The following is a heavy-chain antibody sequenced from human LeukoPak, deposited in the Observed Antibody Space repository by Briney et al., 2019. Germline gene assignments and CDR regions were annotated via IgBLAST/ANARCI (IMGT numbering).Heavy chain of an antibody. CDR2: ISAGGST. D-gene: IGHD3-10*02. Sequence: GGSLRLSCAASGFMFSSFSMSWVRHVPGKALEWVSTISAGGSTYYADSVKGRFTISRDNSKNTLFLQMNSLRAEDTAIYYCAKRPAAVRGVIPYLDYWGQGTLVTVSS. J-gene: IGHJ4*02. CDR3: AKRPAAVRGVIPYLDY. V-gene: IGHV3-23*01. CDR1: GFMFSSFS.